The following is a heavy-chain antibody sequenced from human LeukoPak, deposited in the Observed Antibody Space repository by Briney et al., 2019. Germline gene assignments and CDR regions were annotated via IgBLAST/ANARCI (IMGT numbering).Heavy chain of an antibody. CDR2: IYSGGST. CDR1: GFTVSSNY. Sequence: GGSLRLSCAASGFTVSSNYMSWVRQAPGKGLEWVSVIYSGGSTYYADSVKGRFTISRDNAKNSLYLQMNSLRAEDTAVYYCARDDSTALDYWGQGTLVTVSS. D-gene: IGHD4-17*01. J-gene: IGHJ4*02. CDR3: ARDDSTALDY. V-gene: IGHV3-66*01.